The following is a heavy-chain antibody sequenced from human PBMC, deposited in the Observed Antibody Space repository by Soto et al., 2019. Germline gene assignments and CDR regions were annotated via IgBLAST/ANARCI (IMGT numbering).Heavy chain of an antibody. CDR2: IEVDGSEK. CDR1: GLIFSNYW. V-gene: IGHV3-7*03. J-gene: IGHJ4*02. CDR3: ARYGIVATIDS. D-gene: IGHD1-26*01. Sequence: EVQLVESGGGLVQPGGSLRLSCAASGLIFSNYWMTWVRQAPGKGLEWVANIEVDGSEKYYVDSVKGRFTISRDNAKNSLYLQMNSLRAEDTAVYYCARYGIVATIDSWGQGTLVIVSS.